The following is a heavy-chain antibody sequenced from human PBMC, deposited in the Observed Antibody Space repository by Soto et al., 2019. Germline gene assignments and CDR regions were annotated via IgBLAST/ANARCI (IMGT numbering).Heavy chain of an antibody. D-gene: IGHD6-19*01. CDR2: ISGSGGST. CDR3: AKDRQVAGTGGY. CDR1: GFTFSSYA. V-gene: IGHV3-23*01. Sequence: GGSLRFSCAASGFTFSSYAMSWVRQAPGKGLEWVSAISGSGGSTYYADSVKGRFTISRDNSKNTLYLQMNSLRAEDTAVYYCAKDRQVAGTGGYWGQGTLVTVSS. J-gene: IGHJ4*02.